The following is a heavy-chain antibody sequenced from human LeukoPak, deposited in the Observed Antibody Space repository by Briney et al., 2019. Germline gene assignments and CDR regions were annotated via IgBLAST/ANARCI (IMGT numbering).Heavy chain of an antibody. V-gene: IGHV3-23*01. CDR3: AKGTTYYDILTGYGYPYYFDY. CDR1: GFTFISYA. J-gene: IGHJ4*02. CDR2: ISGSGGSR. D-gene: IGHD3-9*01. Sequence: GGSLRLSCAASGFTFISYAMTWVRQAPGKGLEGVSAISGSGGSRYYADSVKGRFTISRDNSKNTLYLQMNSLRAEDTAIYYCAKGTTYYDILTGYGYPYYFDYWGQGTLVTVSS.